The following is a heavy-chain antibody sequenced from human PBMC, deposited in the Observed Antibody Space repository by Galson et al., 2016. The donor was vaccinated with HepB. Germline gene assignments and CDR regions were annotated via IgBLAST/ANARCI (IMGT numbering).Heavy chain of an antibody. CDR3: ARRTCGADCYHYYYYGLAV. CDR1: GYSFSNYW. J-gene: IGHJ6*02. CDR2: INPENSDI. V-gene: IGHV5-51*01. D-gene: IGHD2-21*02. Sequence: QSGAEVKKPGESLKISCKGSGYSFSNYWIAWVRQMPGKGLEWMGIINPENSDITYSPSFQGQVTISADKSISAAYLQWSSLKASDSAMYYCARRTCGADCYHYYYYGLAVWGQGTTVTVSS.